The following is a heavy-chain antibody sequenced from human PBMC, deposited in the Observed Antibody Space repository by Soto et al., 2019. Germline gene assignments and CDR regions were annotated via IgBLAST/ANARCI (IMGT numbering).Heavy chain of an antibody. CDR1: GGSISSGDYY. CDR3: ARASDYYDSSGQVVGAFDI. CDR2: IYYSGST. D-gene: IGHD3-22*01. J-gene: IGHJ3*02. Sequence: QVQLQESGPGLVKPSQTLSLTCTVSGGSISSGDYYWSWIRQPPGKGLEWIGYIYYSGSTYYNPSLQSRVPISVDTSKNPFSLKLSSVTAADTAVYYCARASDYYDSSGQVVGAFDIWGQGTMVTVSS. V-gene: IGHV4-30-4*01.